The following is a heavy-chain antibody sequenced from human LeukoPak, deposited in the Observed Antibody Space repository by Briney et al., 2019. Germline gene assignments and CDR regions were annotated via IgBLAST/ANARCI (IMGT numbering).Heavy chain of an antibody. CDR3: ARGRGPPNTNRDFYYYYYMDV. V-gene: IGHV1-3*03. CDR1: GYTFTNYA. D-gene: IGHD3-10*01. J-gene: IGHJ6*03. CDR2: INAANGHT. Sequence: ASVKVSCKASGYTFTNYAIHWVRQAPGQRFEWMGWINAANGHTKYSQEFQDRITITRDTSATTAYMELSNLRSEDMALYYCARGRGPPNTNRDFYYYYYMDVWGTGTTVTVSS.